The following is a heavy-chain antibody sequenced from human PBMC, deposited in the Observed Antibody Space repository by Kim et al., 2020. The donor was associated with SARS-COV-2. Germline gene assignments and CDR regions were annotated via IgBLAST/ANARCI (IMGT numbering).Heavy chain of an antibody. V-gene: IGHV5-51*01. D-gene: IGHD6-6*01. J-gene: IGHJ3*02. CDR3: ARHRGGSSSDASDI. Sequence: TTSFQGKVTISADKSISTAYLQWSSLKASDTAMYYCARHRGGSSSDASDIWGQGTMVTVSS.